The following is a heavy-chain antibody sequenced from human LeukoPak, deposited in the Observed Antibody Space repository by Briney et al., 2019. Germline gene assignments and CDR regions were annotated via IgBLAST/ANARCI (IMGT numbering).Heavy chain of an antibody. D-gene: IGHD4-17*01. CDR1: GFTVSSNY. CDR3: ARDRLRGAFDI. Sequence: QPGGSLRLSCAAPGFTVSSNYMSWVRQAPGKGLEWVSVIYSGGSTYYADSVKGRFTISRDNSKNTLYLQMNSLRAEDTAVYYCARDRLRGAFDIWGQGTMVTVSS. J-gene: IGHJ3*02. CDR2: IYSGGST. V-gene: IGHV3-66*01.